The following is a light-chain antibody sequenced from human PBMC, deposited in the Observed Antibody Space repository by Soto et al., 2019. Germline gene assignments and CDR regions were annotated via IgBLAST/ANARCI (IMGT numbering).Light chain of an antibody. Sequence: EIVLTQSPGTLSLSPGERATLSCRASQSVSSNYLAWFQQKPGQAPRLLIYAASSRATGIPDRFSGSGSGTDFTLTISRLEPEDFAVYYCQQYGSSPQTFGHGTKVEIK. J-gene: IGKJ1*01. V-gene: IGKV3-20*01. CDR2: AAS. CDR3: QQYGSSPQT. CDR1: QSVSSNY.